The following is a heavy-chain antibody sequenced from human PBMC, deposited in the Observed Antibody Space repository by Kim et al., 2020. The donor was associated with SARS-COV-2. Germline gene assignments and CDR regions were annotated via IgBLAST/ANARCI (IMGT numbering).Heavy chain of an antibody. Sequence: GSPTYRRKFHGRDTSTRDTSTSTVYMELSSLRSPDTAVYYCARRMTTFFDPWGQGTLVTVSS. V-gene: IGHV1-46*03. CDR3: ARRMTTFFDP. CDR2: GSP. D-gene: IGHD3-16*01. J-gene: IGHJ5*02.